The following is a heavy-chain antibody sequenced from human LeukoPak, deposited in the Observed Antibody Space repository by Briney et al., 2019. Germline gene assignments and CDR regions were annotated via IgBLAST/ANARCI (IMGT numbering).Heavy chain of an antibody. V-gene: IGHV4-59*02. CDR3: AKSNGYGLIDI. Sequence: PGGSLRLSCAASGFTVSSNYMSWVRQPPGKALEWIGNIFYSGSTYYSPSLKSRVTISLDTSRNQFSLKLNSVTAADTAVYYCAKSNGYGLIDIWGQGTMVTDSS. CDR2: IFYSGST. D-gene: IGHD3-10*01. J-gene: IGHJ3*02. CDR1: GFTVSSNY.